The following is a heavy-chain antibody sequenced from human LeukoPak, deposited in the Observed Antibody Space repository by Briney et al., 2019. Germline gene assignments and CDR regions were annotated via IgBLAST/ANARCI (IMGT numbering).Heavy chain of an antibody. CDR2: MNPNSGNT. J-gene: IGHJ5*02. D-gene: IGHD2-2*01. CDR3: ARSPWGYCSSTSCRDNWFDP. CDR1: GYTFTSYD. Sequence: ASVKVSCKASGYTFTSYDINWVRQATGQGLEWMGLMNPNSGNTGYAQKFQGRVTITRNTSISTAYMELSSLKSEDTAVYYCARSPWGYCSSTSCRDNWFDPWGQGTLVTVSS. V-gene: IGHV1-8*03.